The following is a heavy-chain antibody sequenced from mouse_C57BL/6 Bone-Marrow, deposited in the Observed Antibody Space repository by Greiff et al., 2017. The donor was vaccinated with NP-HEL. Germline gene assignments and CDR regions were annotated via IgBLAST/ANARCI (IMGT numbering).Heavy chain of an antibody. CDR3: ARKRGNDCDY. Sequence: VQLQQSGAELARPGASVKLSCKASGYTFTSYGISWVKQRTGQGLEWIGEIYPRSGNTYYNEKFKGKATLTADKSSSTAYMELRSLTSEDSAVYFCARKRGNDCDYWGQGTTLTVAS. CDR1: GYTFTSYG. CDR2: IYPRSGNT. J-gene: IGHJ2*01. V-gene: IGHV1-81*01.